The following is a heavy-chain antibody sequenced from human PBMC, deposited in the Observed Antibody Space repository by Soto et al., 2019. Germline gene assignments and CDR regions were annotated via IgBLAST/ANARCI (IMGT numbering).Heavy chain of an antibody. J-gene: IGHJ4*02. CDR3: VTYGSGSYKPTTFDY. V-gene: IGHV4-31*03. Sequence: QVQLQESGPRLVKPSQTLSLTCTVSGGSISSGGYYWSWIRQHPGKGLEWIGYIFYSGSTYYNPSLKSRVTISVDTSKNQFSLKLSSVTAADTAVYYCVTYGSGSYKPTTFDYWGQGTLVTVSS. CDR1: GGSISSGGYY. D-gene: IGHD3-10*01. CDR2: IFYSGST.